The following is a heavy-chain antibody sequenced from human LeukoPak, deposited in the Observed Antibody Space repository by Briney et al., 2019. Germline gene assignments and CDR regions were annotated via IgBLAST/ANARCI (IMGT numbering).Heavy chain of an antibody. Sequence: ASVKVSCKVSGYTLTELSMHWVRQAPGKGLEWMGGFDPEDGETIYAQKFQGRVTMTEDTSTDTAYMELSSLRSEDTAVYYCATVMTTVTKGLAACFQHWGQGTLVTVSS. J-gene: IGHJ1*01. CDR2: FDPEDGET. V-gene: IGHV1-24*01. D-gene: IGHD4-17*01. CDR3: ATVMTTVTKGLAACFQH. CDR1: GYTLTELS.